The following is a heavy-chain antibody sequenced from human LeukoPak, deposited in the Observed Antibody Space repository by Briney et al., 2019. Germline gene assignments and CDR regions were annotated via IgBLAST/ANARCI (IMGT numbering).Heavy chain of an antibody. CDR2: IYYSGST. CDR1: GGSISSYY. D-gene: IGHD7-27*01. Sequence: SETLSLTCTVSGGSISSYYWSWIRQPPGKGLEWIAYIYYSGSTNYNPSLKSRVTISVDTSKNQFSLNLSSVTAADTAVYYCARRPTGDPKFDYWGQGTLVTVSS. J-gene: IGHJ4*02. CDR3: ARRPTGDPKFDY. V-gene: IGHV4-59*01.